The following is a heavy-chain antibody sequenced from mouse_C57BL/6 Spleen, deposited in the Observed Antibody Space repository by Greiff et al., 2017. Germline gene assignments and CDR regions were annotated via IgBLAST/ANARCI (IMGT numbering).Heavy chain of an antibody. CDR3: TRVRGIHDGYYAMDY. CDR1: GFTFSSYA. J-gene: IGHJ4*01. V-gene: IGHV5-9-1*02. CDR2: ISSGGDYI. Sequence: EVQGVESGEGLVKPGGSLKLSCAASGFTFSSYAMSWVRQTPEKRLEWVAYISSGGDYIYYADTVKGRFTISRDNARNTLYLQMSSLKSEDTAMYYCTRVRGIHDGYYAMDYWGQGTSVTVSS. D-gene: IGHD1-2*01.